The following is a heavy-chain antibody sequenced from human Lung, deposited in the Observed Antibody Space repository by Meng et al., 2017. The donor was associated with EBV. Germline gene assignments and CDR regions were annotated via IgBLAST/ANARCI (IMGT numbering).Heavy chain of an antibody. J-gene: IGHJ4*02. CDR3: ARLRLVWMFDY. V-gene: IGHV4-4*02. D-gene: IGHD6-19*01. Sequence: QRHLQESGPGLVKPSETLSLTCAFSGGSISSVYWWTWVRQSPGKGLEWIGEIYHSGSTNYNPFLKSRVTISVDKSKNQFSLKLTSVTAADTAVYYCARLRLVWMFDYWGQGALVTVSS. CDR1: GGSISSVYW. CDR2: IYHSGST.